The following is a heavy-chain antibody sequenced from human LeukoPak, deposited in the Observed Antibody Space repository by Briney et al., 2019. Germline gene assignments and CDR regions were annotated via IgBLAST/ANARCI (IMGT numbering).Heavy chain of an antibody. J-gene: IGHJ4*02. D-gene: IGHD2-2*01. Sequence: PSETLSLTCTVSGGPISSGSYYWSWIRQPAGKGLEWIGRIYTSGSTNYNPSLKSRVTISVDTSKNQFSLKLGSVTAADTAVYYCARETLPAAKEPLGFNWGQGTLVTVSS. V-gene: IGHV4-61*02. CDR1: GGPISSGSYY. CDR2: IYTSGST. CDR3: ARETLPAAKEPLGFN.